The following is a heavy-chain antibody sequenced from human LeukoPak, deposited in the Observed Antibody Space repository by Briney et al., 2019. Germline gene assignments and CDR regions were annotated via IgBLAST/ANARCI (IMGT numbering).Heavy chain of an antibody. CDR2: INHSGST. Sequence: SETLSLTCAVYGGSFSGYYWSWIRQPPGKGLEWIGEINHSGSTNYNPSLKSRVTISVDTSKNQFSLKLSSVTAADTAVYYCARGRNDFDWLLLGGSVIDYWGQGTLVTVSS. CDR1: GGSFSGYY. V-gene: IGHV4-34*01. D-gene: IGHD3-9*01. CDR3: ARGRNDFDWLLLGGSVIDY. J-gene: IGHJ4*02.